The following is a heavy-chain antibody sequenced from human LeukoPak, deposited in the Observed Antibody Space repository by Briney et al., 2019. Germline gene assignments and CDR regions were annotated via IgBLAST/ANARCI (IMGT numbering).Heavy chain of an antibody. CDR1: GGSISSYY. CDR3: ARSGTDPYYFDY. CDR2: IYTSGST. Sequence: PSETLSLTCTVSGGSISSYYWSWIRQPPGKGLEWIGCIYTSGSTNYNPSLKSRVTISVDTSKNQFSLKLSSVTAADTAVYYCARSGTDPYYFDYWGQGTLVTVSS. J-gene: IGHJ4*02. V-gene: IGHV4-4*09.